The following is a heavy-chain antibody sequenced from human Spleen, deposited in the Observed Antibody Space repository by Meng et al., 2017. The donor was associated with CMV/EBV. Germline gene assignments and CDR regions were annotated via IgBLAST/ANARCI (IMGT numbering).Heavy chain of an antibody. CDR3: AKDKRGAIVSPFDS. Sequence: GESLKTSCAASGFTFSIYAMSWVRQAPGKGLEWVSAISGSGATIYYADSVKGRFTISRDSSRNTLYLKMDSLRAEDTAVYYCAKDKRGAIVSPFDSWGQGVLVTVSS. CDR2: ISGSGATI. J-gene: IGHJ4*02. D-gene: IGHD5/OR15-5a*01. CDR1: GFTFSIYA. V-gene: IGHV3-23*01.